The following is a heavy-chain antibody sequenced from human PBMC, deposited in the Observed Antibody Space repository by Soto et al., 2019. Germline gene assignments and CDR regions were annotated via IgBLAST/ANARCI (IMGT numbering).Heavy chain of an antibody. J-gene: IGHJ5*02. V-gene: IGHV4-30-2*01. Sequence: SETLSITYAIPGAPITWGDYSWNWLPQPPGEGLEWIGYIFHGGSTYYNPSLRSRVTISVDRSRTQFSLKMSSVTAADTAVYYCARGRVVVPAAVMFNCLDPWGQGALVTVSS. CDR1: GAPITWGDYS. CDR3: ARGRVVVPAAVMFNCLDP. CDR2: IFHGGST. D-gene: IGHD2-2*01.